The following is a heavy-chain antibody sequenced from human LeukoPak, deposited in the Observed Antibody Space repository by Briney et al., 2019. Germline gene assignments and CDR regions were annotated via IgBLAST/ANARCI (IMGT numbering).Heavy chain of an antibody. CDR2: ISSSRSYI. CDR3: ARDQWDIVVVVAAQQSLIAFDI. V-gene: IGHV3-21*01. CDR1: GFTFSSYS. D-gene: IGHD2-15*01. J-gene: IGHJ3*02. Sequence: GGSLRLSCAASGFTFSSYSMNWVRQAPGKGLEGFSSISSSRSYIYYADSGKGRFTISRDNAKNSLYLQMTSLRAEDTAVYYCARDQWDIVVVVAAQQSLIAFDIWGQGTMVTVSS.